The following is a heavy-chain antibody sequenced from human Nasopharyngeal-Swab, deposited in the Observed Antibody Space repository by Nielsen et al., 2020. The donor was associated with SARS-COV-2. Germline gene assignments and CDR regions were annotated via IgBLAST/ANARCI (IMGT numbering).Heavy chain of an antibody. CDR2: MNSDGRTI. CDR3: ARAGNYRFDY. Sequence: LSLTCAASGFAFSSYWMHWVRQAPGKGLVWVSRMNSDGRTINYADSVKGRFTISRDNAQNTLYLQMNSLRDEDTAVYYCARAGNYRFDYWGQGTLVTVSS. D-gene: IGHD1-7*01. J-gene: IGHJ4*02. V-gene: IGHV3-74*01. CDR1: GFAFSSYW.